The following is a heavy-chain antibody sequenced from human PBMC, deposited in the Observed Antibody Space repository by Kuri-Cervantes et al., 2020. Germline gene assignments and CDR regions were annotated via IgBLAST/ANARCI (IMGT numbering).Heavy chain of an antibody. CDR2: IYYSGST. CDR3: ARELTYYYDSSGSAGGDY. V-gene: IGHV4-30-4*08. CDR1: GGSVSSGSYY. J-gene: IGHJ4*02. Sequence: SETLSLTCTVSGGSVSSGSYYWSWIRQPPGKGLEWIGYIYYSGSTYYNPSLKSRVTISVDTSKNQFSLKLSSVTAADTAVYYCARELTYYYDSSGSAGGDYWGQGTLVTVSS. D-gene: IGHD3-22*01.